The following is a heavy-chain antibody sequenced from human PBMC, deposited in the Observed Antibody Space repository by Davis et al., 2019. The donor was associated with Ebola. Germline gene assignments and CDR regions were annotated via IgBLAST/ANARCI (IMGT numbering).Heavy chain of an antibody. CDR3: ARGSSSSFYYYGMDV. D-gene: IGHD6-6*01. J-gene: IGHJ6*02. CDR2: ISWSSGSI. Sequence: SLKISCAASGFTFDDYAMHWVRQAPGKGLEWVSGISWSSGSIGYADSVKGRFTISRDNAKNSLYLQMNSLRAEDTAVYYCARGSSSSFYYYGMDVWGQGTTVTVSS. CDR1: GFTFDDYA. V-gene: IGHV3-9*01.